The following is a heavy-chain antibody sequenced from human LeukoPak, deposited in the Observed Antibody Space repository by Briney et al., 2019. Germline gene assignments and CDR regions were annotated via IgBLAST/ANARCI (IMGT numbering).Heavy chain of an antibody. J-gene: IGHJ4*01. V-gene: IGHV4-59*01. CDR3: ATTWYYDSRGYLFDD. Sequence: SETLSLTCSVSGVPISTYYWSWLRQSPGKGLEWIAYVYYNGDIMYNPSLKSRVTISLDTSKNQFSLSMTSVTAADTAVYFCATTWYYDSRGYLFDDWGHGTLVTVSS. D-gene: IGHD3-22*01. CDR2: VYYNGDI. CDR1: GVPISTYY.